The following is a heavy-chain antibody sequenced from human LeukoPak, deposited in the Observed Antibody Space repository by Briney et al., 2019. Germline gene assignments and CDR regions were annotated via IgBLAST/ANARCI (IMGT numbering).Heavy chain of an antibody. J-gene: IGHJ4*02. CDR2: INHSGGT. CDR3: ARGLESSGWADDY. D-gene: IGHD6-19*01. Sequence: SETLSLTCAVYGGSFSGYYWSWIRQPPGKGLEWIGEINHSGGTNYNPSLKSRVTISVDTSKNQFSLKLSSVTAADTAVYYCARGLESSGWADDYWGQGTLVTVSS. V-gene: IGHV4-34*01. CDR1: GGSFSGYY.